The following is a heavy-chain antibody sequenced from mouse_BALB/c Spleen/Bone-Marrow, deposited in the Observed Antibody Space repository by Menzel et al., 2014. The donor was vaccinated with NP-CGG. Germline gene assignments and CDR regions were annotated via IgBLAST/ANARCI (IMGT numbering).Heavy chain of an antibody. Sequence: DVMLVESGGGVMKPGGSLKLSCAASGFTFSSYAMSWVRQSPEKRLEWVAEISTGGSYTYYPDTVTGRFTISRDNAKNTLYLEMNSLRSEDTAIYYCARYYNYYFDYWGQGTTLTVSS. CDR1: GFTFSSYA. J-gene: IGHJ2*01. D-gene: IGHD1-3*01. CDR2: ISTGGSYT. CDR3: ARYYNYYFDY. V-gene: IGHV5-9-4*01.